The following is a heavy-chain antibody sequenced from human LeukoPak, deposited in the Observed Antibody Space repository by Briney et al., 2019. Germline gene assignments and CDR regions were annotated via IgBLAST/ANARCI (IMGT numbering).Heavy chain of an antibody. CDR1: GGSFKEYY. D-gene: IGHD1-1*01. CDR2: INHTGGA. Sequence: SETLSLTCAVYGGSFKEYYWSWIRQSPGKGLEWIGEINHTGGAAYNPALKSRVTISVDMSKKQFSLNLRSVTSADTGIYYCARHDSVDHLRHWGQETLVTVSS. CDR3: ARHDSVDHLRH. J-gene: IGHJ4*02. V-gene: IGHV4-34*01.